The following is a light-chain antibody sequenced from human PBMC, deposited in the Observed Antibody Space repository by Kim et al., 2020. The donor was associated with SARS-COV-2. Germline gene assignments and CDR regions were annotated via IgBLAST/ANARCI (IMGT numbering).Light chain of an antibody. Sequence: RATNNCKSSRTALNSSNNKNYFAWYQQRPGPPPMLLIYWASTRESGVPDRFSGGGSGTDFTLTISSLQAEDVAVYYCQQDYSLITFGQGTRLEIK. V-gene: IGKV4-1*01. CDR3: QQDYSLIT. J-gene: IGKJ5*01. CDR2: WAS. CDR1: RTALNSSNNKNY.